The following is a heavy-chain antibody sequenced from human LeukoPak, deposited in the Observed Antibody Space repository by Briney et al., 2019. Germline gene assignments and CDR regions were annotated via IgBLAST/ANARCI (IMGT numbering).Heavy chain of an antibody. CDR2: INHSGST. CDR1: GGSFSGYY. J-gene: IGHJ5*02. V-gene: IGHV4-34*01. D-gene: IGHD3-3*01. Sequence: SSETLSLTCAVCGGSFSGYYWSWIRQPPGKGLEWIGEINHSGSTNYNPSLKSRVTISVDTSKNQFSLKLSSVTAADTAVYYCAYDFWSPRGWFDPWGQGTLVTVSS. CDR3: AYDFWSPRGWFDP.